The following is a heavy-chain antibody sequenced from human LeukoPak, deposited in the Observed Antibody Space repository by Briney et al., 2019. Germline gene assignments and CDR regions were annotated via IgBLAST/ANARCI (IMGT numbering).Heavy chain of an antibody. Sequence: SETLSLTCTVSGASINTNNCYWGWIRQPPGKGLEWIGYIYYSGSTYYNPSLKSRVTISVDTSKNQFSLNRISVTAADTAYYMDVWGKRTTVTGSS. CDR3: V. J-gene: IGHJ6*03. CDR2: IYYSGST. V-gene: IGHV4-39*07. CDR1: GASINTNNCY.